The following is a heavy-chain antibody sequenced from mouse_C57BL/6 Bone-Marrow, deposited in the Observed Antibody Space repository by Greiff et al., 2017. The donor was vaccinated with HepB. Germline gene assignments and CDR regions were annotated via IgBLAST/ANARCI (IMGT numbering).Heavy chain of an antibody. CDR2: ISDGGSYT. V-gene: IGHV5-4*01. CDR3: VSVLRYGYYAMDY. D-gene: IGHD1-1*01. Sequence: EVQVVESGGGLVKPGGSLKLSCAASGFTFSSYAMSWVRQTPEKRLEWVATISDGGSYTYYPDNVKGRFTISRDNAKNNLYLQMSHLKSEDTAMSYCVSVLRYGYYAMDYWGQGTSVTVSS. J-gene: IGHJ4*01. CDR1: GFTFSSYA.